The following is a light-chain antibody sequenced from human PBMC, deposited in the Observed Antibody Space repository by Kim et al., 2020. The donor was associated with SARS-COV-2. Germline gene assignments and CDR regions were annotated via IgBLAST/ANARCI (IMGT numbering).Light chain of an antibody. J-gene: IGKJ1*01. Sequence: APTGDRVTITCRASQGLRTYLAWYQQKPGEAPKLLIYAASTLQSGVPSRFSGSGSGTDFTLTISCLQSEDFATYYCQQYYSSPPTFGQGTKVDIK. V-gene: IGKV1-8*01. CDR2: AAS. CDR1: QGLRTY. CDR3: QQYYSSPPT.